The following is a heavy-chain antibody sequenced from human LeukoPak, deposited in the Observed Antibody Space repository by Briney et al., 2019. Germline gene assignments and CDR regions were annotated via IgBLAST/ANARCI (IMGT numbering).Heavy chain of an antibody. Sequence: GGSLRLSCAASGLTFDDHAMHWVRQAPGQGLQWVSGISWNSGTIAYADSVKGRFTISRDNAKNSLNLQMNSLRPEDTAVYYCAKDVGGRWPLYYFDYWGQGTLVTVSS. D-gene: IGHD2-21*02. CDR3: AKDVGGRWPLYYFDY. CDR2: ISWNSGTI. J-gene: IGHJ4*02. V-gene: IGHV3-9*01. CDR1: GLTFDDHA.